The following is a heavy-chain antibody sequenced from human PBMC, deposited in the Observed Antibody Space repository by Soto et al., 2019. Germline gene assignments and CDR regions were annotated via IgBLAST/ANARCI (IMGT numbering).Heavy chain of an antibody. J-gene: IGHJ5*02. V-gene: IGHV3-48*03. CDR3: ARGYSYGLRFDP. Sequence: GGYLRLSCAASGFTFSSYEMNWVRQAPGKGLECVSYISSSGSTIYYADSVKGRLTNSRDNAKNSLYLQMNSLRAEDTAVYYCARGYSYGLRFDPWGQGSQVTVSS. CDR2: ISSSGSTI. CDR1: GFTFSSYE. D-gene: IGHD5-18*01.